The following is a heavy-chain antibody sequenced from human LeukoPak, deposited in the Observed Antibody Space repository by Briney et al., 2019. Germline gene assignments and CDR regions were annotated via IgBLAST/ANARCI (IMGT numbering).Heavy chain of an antibody. Sequence: GGSLRLSCAASGFTFSSYSMNRVRQAPGKGLEWVSYISSSSSIIYYVDSVKGRFTISRDNAKNSVYLQMSSLRAEDTAVYYCARVSSGSYDYWGQGTLVTVSS. J-gene: IGHJ4*02. CDR3: ARVSSGSYDY. V-gene: IGHV3-48*01. CDR1: GFTFSSYS. D-gene: IGHD1-26*01. CDR2: ISSSSSII.